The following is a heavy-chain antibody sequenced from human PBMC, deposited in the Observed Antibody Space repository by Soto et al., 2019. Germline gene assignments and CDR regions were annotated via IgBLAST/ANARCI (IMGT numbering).Heavy chain of an antibody. V-gene: IGHV3-7*01. D-gene: IGHD6-19*01. CDR3: ARTRSGIAVAGRYYFDY. CDR2: IKQDGSEK. CDR1: GFTFSSYW. Sequence: GGSLRLSCAASGFTFSSYWMSWVRQAPGKGLEWVANIKQDGSEKYYVDSVKGRFTISRDNAKNSLYLQMNSLGAEDTAVYYCARTRSGIAVAGRYYFDYWGQGTLVTVSS. J-gene: IGHJ4*02.